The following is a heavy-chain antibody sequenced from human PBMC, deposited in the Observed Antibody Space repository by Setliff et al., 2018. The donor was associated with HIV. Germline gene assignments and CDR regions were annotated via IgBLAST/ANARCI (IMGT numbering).Heavy chain of an antibody. CDR1: GLTFSNYW. J-gene: IGHJ4*02. CDR2: IDSDGSDT. V-gene: IGHV3-74*01. D-gene: IGHD3-9*01. Sequence: PGESLKISCVASGLTFSNYWMHWVRQAPGKGLVWVSRIDSDGSDTDYADSVRGRFTISRDDAKNTLYLQMTSLRAEDTAVYYCARQDIPTGYYLFDYWGQGTQVTVSS. CDR3: ARQDIPTGYYLFDY.